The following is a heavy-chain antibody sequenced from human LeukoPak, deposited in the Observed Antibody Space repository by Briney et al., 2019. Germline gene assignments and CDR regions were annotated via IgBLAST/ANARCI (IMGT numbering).Heavy chain of an antibody. D-gene: IGHD3-16*01. CDR2: ISGSGNGGTI. CDR1: GFAFSIYT. CDR3: VKDFGRVRGTPDS. V-gene: IGHV3-64D*06. Sequence: GGSLRLSCSASGFAFSIYTMYWVRQAPGKGPEYVSTISGSGNGGTIYYADSVEGRFTISRDDSKSIVYLQMNGLRSEDTAVYYCVKDFGRVRGTPDSWGQGTLVTVSS. J-gene: IGHJ5*01.